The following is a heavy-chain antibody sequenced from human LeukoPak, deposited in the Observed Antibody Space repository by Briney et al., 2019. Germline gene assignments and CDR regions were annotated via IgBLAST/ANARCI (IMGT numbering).Heavy chain of an antibody. Sequence: PGRSLRLSCAASGFTFSSYAMHWVRQAPGKGLEWVAAISYDGSNKYYADSVKGRFTISRDNSKNTLYLQMNSLRAEDTAVYYCARERCSGGSCIGMDVWGQGTTVTVSS. CDR2: ISYDGSNK. V-gene: IGHV3-30-3*01. J-gene: IGHJ6*02. CDR3: ARERCSGGSCIGMDV. CDR1: GFTFSSYA. D-gene: IGHD2-15*01.